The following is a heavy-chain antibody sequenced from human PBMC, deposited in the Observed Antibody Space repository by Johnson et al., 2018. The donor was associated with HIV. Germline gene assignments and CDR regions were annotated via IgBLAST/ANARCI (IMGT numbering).Heavy chain of an antibody. CDR3: TRGLDYYDSTGFRSASFDI. CDR1: GFTFNSYG. D-gene: IGHD3-22*01. Sequence: QVQLVESGGGLVKPGGSLRLSCAASGFTFNSYGMDWVRQAPGKGLEWVAFIRYDGNSKYYTDSVKGRFFISSDNSKNALYLQMNSLRAEDTAVYYCTRGLDYYDSTGFRSASFDIWGQGTTVIVSS. V-gene: IGHV3-30*02. J-gene: IGHJ3*02. CDR2: IRYDGNSK.